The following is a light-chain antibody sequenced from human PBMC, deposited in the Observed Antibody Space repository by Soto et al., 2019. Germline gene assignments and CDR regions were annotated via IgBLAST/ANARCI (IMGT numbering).Light chain of an antibody. J-gene: IGKJ3*01. Sequence: IPITQSPASLSASPGDRVTITCRASQGISSYLAWYQQKPGKAPKLLIYAASTLQSGVPSRFSGSGSGTDFTLTISSLQADDFATYYCQQYNTYPFTFGPGTKVDIK. CDR3: QQYNTYPFT. CDR2: AAS. CDR1: QGISSY. V-gene: IGKV1-8*01.